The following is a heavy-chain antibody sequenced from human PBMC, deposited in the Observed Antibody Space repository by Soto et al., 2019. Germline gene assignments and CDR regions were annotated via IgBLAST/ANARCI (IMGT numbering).Heavy chain of an antibody. V-gene: IGHV3-9*01. J-gene: IGHJ4*02. CDR1: GFTFDDYA. CDR2: ISWNSGSI. CDR3: AKEYCSGGSCYQGLFDY. Sequence: GGSLRLSCAASGFTFDDYAMHWVRQAPGKGLEWVSGISWNSGSIGYADSVKGRFTISRDNAKNSLYLQMNSLRAEDTALYYCAKEYCSGGSCYQGLFDYWGQGTLVTVSS. D-gene: IGHD2-15*01.